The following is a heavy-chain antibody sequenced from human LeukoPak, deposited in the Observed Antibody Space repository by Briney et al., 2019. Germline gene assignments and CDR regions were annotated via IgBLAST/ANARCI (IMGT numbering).Heavy chain of an antibody. D-gene: IGHD5-24*01. V-gene: IGHV4-39*01. CDR2: IHYSGNT. CDR1: GGSTTNKHYY. Sequence: SETLSLTCGVSGGSTTNKHYYWGWIRQPPGKGLEWIGSIHYSGNTHYNASLKSRVTISADTSKNQFTLELTSVTAEDTAVYYCATNLVIVNGYIRNWGQGTLVTVSS. CDR3: ATNLVIVNGYIRN. J-gene: IGHJ4*02.